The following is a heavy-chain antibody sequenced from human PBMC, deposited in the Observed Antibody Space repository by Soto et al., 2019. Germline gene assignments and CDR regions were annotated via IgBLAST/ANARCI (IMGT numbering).Heavy chain of an antibody. CDR1: GYTFTSYG. V-gene: IGHV1-18*01. D-gene: IGHD2-2*01. J-gene: IGHJ4*02. CDR3: ASDCSSTSCSESFDY. CDR2: ISAYNGNT. Sequence: QVQLVQSGAEVKKPGASVKVSCKASGYTFTSYGISWVRQAPGQGLEWMGWISAYNGNTNYAQKLQGRVTMTTDTSTSTAYMELRSLRSHDTAVYYCASDCSSTSCSESFDYWGQGTLVTVSS.